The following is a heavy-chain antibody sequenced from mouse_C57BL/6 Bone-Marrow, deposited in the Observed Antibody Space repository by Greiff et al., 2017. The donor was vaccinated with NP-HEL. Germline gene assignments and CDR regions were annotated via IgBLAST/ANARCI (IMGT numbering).Heavy chain of an antibody. V-gene: IGHV2-2*01. CDR2: IWSGGST. CDR1: GFSFTSYG. J-gene: IGHJ3*01. D-gene: IGHD2-3*01. CDR3: ARKGDGYYEGAWFAY. Sequence: VQLQQSGPGLVQPSQSLSITCTVSGFSFTSYGVHWVRQSPGKGLEWLGVIWSGGSTDYNAAFISRLSISKDNSKSQVFFKMNSLQADDTAIYYCARKGDGYYEGAWFAYWGQGTLVTVSA.